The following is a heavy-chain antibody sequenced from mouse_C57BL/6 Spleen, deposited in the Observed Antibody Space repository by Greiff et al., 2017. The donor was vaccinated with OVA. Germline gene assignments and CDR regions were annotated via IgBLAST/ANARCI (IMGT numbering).Heavy chain of an antibody. V-gene: IGHV5-6*01. J-gene: IGHJ4*01. CDR3: ARAMVRDYYAMDY. Sequence: VQLKESGGDLVKPGGSLKLSCAASGFTFSSYGMSWVRQTPDKRLEWVATISSGGSYTYYPDSVKGRFTISRDNAKNTLYLQMSSLKSEDTAMYYCARAMVRDYYAMDYWGQGTSVTVSS. CDR1: GFTFSSYG. D-gene: IGHD2-1*01. CDR2: ISSGGSYT.